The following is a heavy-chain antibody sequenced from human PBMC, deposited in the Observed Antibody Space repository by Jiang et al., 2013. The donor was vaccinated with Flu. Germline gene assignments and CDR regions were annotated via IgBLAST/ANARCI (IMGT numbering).Heavy chain of an antibody. J-gene: IGHJ5*02. Sequence: GAEVKKPGASVKVSCKASGGTFSSYAISWVRQAPGQGLEWMGRIIPILGIANYAQKFQGRVTITADKSTSAAYMELSSLRSEDTAVYYCARVRVGYCSSTSCYAWSPWGQGTLVTVSS. D-gene: IGHD2-2*01. V-gene: IGHV1-69*04. CDR3: ARVRVGYCSSTSCYAWSP. CDR2: IIPILGIA. CDR1: GGTFSSYA.